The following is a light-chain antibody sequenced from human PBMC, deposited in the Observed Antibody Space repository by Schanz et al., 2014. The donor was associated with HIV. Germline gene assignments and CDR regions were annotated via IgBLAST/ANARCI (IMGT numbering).Light chain of an antibody. CDR1: RSTIGRRT. Sequence: QSLLTQPPSASGTPGQRVTISCSGSRSTIGRRTVDWYQHLPGTAPRLLIYTNDQRPSGVPARFSGSKSGTSASLAISGLRSEDEGDYFCAAWDDSLNSYVFGTGTKLTVL. V-gene: IGLV1-44*01. CDR2: TND. J-gene: IGLJ1*01. CDR3: AAWDDSLNSYV.